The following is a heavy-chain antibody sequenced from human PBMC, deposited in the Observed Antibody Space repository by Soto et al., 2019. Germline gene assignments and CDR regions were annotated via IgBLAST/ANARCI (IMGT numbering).Heavy chain of an antibody. CDR1: GGSISSSSYY. CDR3: ARQKVRGVIITGFDY. J-gene: IGHJ4*02. V-gene: IGHV4-39*01. Sequence: PSETLSLTCTVSGGSISSSSYYWGWIRQPPGKGLEWIGSIYYSGSTYYNPSLNSRVTISVDTSKNQFSLKLSSVTAADTAVYYCARQKVRGVIITGFDYWGQGTLVTVSS. D-gene: IGHD3-10*01. CDR2: IYYSGST.